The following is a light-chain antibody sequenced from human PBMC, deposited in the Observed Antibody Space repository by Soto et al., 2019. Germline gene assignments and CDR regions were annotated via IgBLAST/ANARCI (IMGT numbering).Light chain of an antibody. J-gene: IGKJ1*01. CDR3: QQGSTWPT. V-gene: IGKV3-11*01. Sequence: EIVLTQSPATLSLSPGERATLSCRASQSPSGYLAWYQQWPGQAPRLLIYDASSRANGIPARFTGSGSGTDFSLTISSLEPEDFAVYYCQQGSTWPTFGQGTRVDIK. CDR1: QSPSGY. CDR2: DAS.